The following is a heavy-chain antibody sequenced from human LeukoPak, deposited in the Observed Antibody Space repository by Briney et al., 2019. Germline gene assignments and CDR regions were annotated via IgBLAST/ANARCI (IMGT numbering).Heavy chain of an antibody. Sequence: GGSLRLSCAASGFTVSSKYMSWVRQAPGKGLDWVSVIYSAGSTYYADSVKGRFTISRDNSKNTLFLQMNSLRAEDTAVYYCSWAIQNPFDYWGQGTLVTVSP. CDR1: GFTVSSKY. V-gene: IGHV3-53*01. J-gene: IGHJ4*02. D-gene: IGHD3-16*01. CDR3: SWAIQNPFDY. CDR2: IYSAGST.